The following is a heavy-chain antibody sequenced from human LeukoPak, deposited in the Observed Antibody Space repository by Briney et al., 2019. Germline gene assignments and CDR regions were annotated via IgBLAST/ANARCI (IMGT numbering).Heavy chain of an antibody. V-gene: IGHV3-9*01. CDR1: GFTFDDSA. CDR3: AKAPPYYSDSSGYFQH. Sequence: GRSLRLSCAASGFTFDDSAMHWVRPVPGKGLEWVSGISWNSGIIDYADSVKGRFTISRDNAKNSLYLQMNNLRPDDTAFYYCAKAPPYYSDSSGYFQHWGQGTLVTVSS. J-gene: IGHJ1*01. CDR2: ISWNSGII. D-gene: IGHD3-22*01.